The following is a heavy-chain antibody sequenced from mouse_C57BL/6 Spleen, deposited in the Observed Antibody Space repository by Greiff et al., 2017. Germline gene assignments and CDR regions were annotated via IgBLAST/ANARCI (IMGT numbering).Heavy chain of an antibody. CDR1: GYAFSSSW. D-gene: IGHD1-3*01. CDR2: IYPGDGET. CDR3: ARAGLNALDY. J-gene: IGHJ4*01. V-gene: IGHV1-82*01. Sequence: QVQLKESGPELVKPGASVKISCKASGYAFSSSWMNWVKQRPGKGLEWIGRIYPGDGETNYNGKFKGKATLTADKSSSTAYLHLRSLTSDDSSVYFCARAGLNALDYWGQGTSVTVSS.